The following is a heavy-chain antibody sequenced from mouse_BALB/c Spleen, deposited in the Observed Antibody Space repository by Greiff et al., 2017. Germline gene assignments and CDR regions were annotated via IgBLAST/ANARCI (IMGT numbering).Heavy chain of an antibody. Sequence: EVKVVESGGGLVKPGGSLKLSCAASGFAFSSYDMSWVRQTPEKRLEWVAYISIGGGSTYYPDTVKGRFTISRDNAKNTLYLQMSSLKSEDTAMYYCARHPYYYGLFDYWGQGTTLTVSS. CDR1: GFAFSSYD. CDR2: ISIGGGST. D-gene: IGHD1-1*01. V-gene: IGHV5-12-1*01. CDR3: ARHPYYYGLFDY. J-gene: IGHJ2*01.